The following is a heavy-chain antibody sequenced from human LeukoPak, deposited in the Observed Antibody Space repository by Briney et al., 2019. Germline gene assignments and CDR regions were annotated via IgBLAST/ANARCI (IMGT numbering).Heavy chain of an antibody. CDR3: ARDDSSGYPDY. CDR1: GYTLTGYI. D-gene: IGHD3-22*01. Sequence: GASVKVSCKASGYTLTGYIMHWLRQAPGQGLEWMGWINPNSGGTNYAQKFQGRVTMTRDTSISTAYMELSRLRSDDTAVYYCARDDSSGYPDYWGQGTLVTVSS. J-gene: IGHJ4*02. V-gene: IGHV1-2*02. CDR2: INPNSGGT.